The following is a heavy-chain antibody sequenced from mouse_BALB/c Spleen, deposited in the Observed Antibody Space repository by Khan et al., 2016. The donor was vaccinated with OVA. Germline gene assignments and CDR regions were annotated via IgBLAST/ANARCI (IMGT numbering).Heavy chain of an antibody. CDR1: GYSITSDYA. CDR2: IRYSGST. J-gene: IGHJ2*01. D-gene: IGHD1-1*01. Sequence: VQLQESGPGLLKPSQSLSLTCTVTGYSITSDYAWYLIRQFRGNLQEWMAFIRYSGSTTYNPSLRIRISITLDTSKNTFFLQLNFVTTEVTATYYIASGRLLLRCPYYFDYWGQGTTLTVTS. V-gene: IGHV3-2*02. CDR3: ASGRLLLRCPYYFDY.